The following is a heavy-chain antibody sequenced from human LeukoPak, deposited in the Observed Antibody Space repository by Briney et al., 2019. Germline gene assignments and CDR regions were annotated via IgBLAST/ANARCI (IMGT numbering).Heavy chain of an antibody. CDR2: TNYSGST. Sequence: SETLSLTCTVSGGSISSGDYYWSWIRQPPGKGLEWIGYTNYSGSTYYNPSLKSRVTISVDTSKNQFSLKLSSVTAADTAVYYCAREAKALPYYFDYWGQGTLVTVSS. CDR3: AREAKALPYYFDY. V-gene: IGHV4-30-4*01. CDR1: GGSISSGDYY. J-gene: IGHJ4*02.